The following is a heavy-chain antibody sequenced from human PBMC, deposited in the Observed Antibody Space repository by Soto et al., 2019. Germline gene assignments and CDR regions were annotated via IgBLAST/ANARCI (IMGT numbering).Heavy chain of an antibody. CDR1: GGSFSGYY. CDR2: INHSGST. V-gene: IGHV4-34*01. D-gene: IGHD6-19*01. CDR3: ARVPYSSAWYNAFDI. J-gene: IGHJ3*02. Sequence: QVQLQQWGAGLLKPSETLSLTCAVYGGSFSGYYWSWIRQPPGKGLEWIGEINHSGSTNYNPSLKSRVTISVDTSKNQFSLKLSSVTAADTAVYYCARVPYSSAWYNAFDIWGQGTMVTVSS.